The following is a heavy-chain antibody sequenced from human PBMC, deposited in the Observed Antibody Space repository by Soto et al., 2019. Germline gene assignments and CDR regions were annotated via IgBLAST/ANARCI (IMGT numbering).Heavy chain of an antibody. Sequence: VSCGKSVNIRCWSLIRQSTGRGLEWIGNVYHTGDTNFNTSLQSRVTFSVDKSNNQFSLRLTSVTAADTAVYFCAREIVTPGGNNYSDSRGTRTLVTVSS. J-gene: IGHJ5*01. CDR2: VYHTGDT. CDR3: AREIVTPGGNNYSDS. CDR1: CGKSVNIRC. V-gene: IGHV4-4*01. D-gene: IGHD4-4*01.